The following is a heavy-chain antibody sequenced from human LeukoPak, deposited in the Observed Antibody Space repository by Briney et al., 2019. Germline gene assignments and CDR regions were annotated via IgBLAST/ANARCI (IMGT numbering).Heavy chain of an antibody. D-gene: IGHD3-22*01. CDR1: GVSITTHY. CDR3: AGQHDSNGYYFY. CDR2: IYHIGST. J-gene: IGHJ4*02. Sequence: NASETLSLTCTVSGVSITTHYWSWIRQPPGKGLEWIGSIYHIGSTYYNPSLKSRVTISVDTSKNRFSLKLTSVTAADTAVYYCAGQHDSNGYYFYWGQGTLVTVSS. V-gene: IGHV4-59*04.